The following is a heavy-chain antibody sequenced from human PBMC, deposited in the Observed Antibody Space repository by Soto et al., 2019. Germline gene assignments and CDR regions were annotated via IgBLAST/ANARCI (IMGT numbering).Heavy chain of an antibody. Sequence: ASVKVSCKASGYTFTSYGISWVRQAPGQGLEWMGWISAYNGNTNYAQKLQGRVTMTTDTSTSTAYMELRSLRSDDTAVYYCARGSFRFHYYDSSGYLSHFDYWGQGTLVTVSS. V-gene: IGHV1-18*04. D-gene: IGHD3-22*01. J-gene: IGHJ4*02. CDR3: ARGSFRFHYYDSSGYLSHFDY. CDR2: ISAYNGNT. CDR1: GYTFTSYG.